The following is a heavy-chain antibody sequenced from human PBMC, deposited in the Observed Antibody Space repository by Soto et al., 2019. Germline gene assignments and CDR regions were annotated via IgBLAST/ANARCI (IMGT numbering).Heavy chain of an antibody. Sequence: QVQLVQSGAEVKKPGSSVKVSCKASGGTFSSYTISWVRQAPGQGLEWMGRIIPILGIANYAQKFQGRVTITADKSTSTAYMELSSLRSVDTAVYYCARDRYGDYVFDYWGQGTLVTVSS. D-gene: IGHD4-17*01. J-gene: IGHJ4*02. CDR2: IIPILGIA. CDR1: GGTFSSYT. V-gene: IGHV1-69*08. CDR3: ARDRYGDYVFDY.